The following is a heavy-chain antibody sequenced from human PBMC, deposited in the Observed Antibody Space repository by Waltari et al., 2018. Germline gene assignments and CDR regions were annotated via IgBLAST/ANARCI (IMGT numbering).Heavy chain of an antibody. CDR2: IIPSFGTA. V-gene: IGHV1-69*15. Sequence: QVQLVQSGAEVKKPGSSVKVSCKASGGTFSSYAISWVRQAPGQGLEWMGRIIPSFGTANYAQKFQGRVTITADESTSTAYMELSSLRSEDTAVYYCARERGLEAAALWYYGMDVWGQGTTVTVSS. CDR1: GGTFSSYA. J-gene: IGHJ6*02. D-gene: IGHD6-13*01. CDR3: ARERGLEAAALWYYGMDV.